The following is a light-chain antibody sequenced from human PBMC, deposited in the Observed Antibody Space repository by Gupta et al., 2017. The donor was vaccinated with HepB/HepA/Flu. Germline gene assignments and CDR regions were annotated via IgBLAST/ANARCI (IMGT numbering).Light chain of an antibody. CDR2: GAS. J-gene: IGKJ5*01. V-gene: IGKV3-20*01. CDR1: QSVSSNY. CDR3: QHEGSSPFT. Sequence: EIVLTQSPGTLSLSPGERATLSCMSSQSVSSNYLAWYQQKPGQAPRLLIYGASSWATGIPDRFSGSGYGTEFTLTISRREPEDFAVYYCQHEGSSPFTFGQGTQMDIK.